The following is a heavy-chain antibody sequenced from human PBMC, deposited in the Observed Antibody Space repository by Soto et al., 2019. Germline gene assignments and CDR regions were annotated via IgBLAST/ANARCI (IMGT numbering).Heavy chain of an antibody. J-gene: IGHJ4*02. CDR1: GFSFGGSA. Sequence: GGPLRLSCAASGFSFGGSAMHWVCKGYGKGLEWVGHIRSSSKNDVTAYAASVTGRFTIHRDDSRSTAYLQMNSLKTEDTAVYYCTGSDKGYWGQGTQVTVSS. CDR3: TGSDKGY. D-gene: IGHD2-21*02. V-gene: IGHV3-73*01. CDR2: IRSSSKNDVT.